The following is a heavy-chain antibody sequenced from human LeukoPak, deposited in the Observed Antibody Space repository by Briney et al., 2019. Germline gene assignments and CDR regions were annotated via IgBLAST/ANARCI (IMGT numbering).Heavy chain of an antibody. D-gene: IGHD2-15*01. CDR3: ARPYCSGGSCYVSGGAFDI. CDR1: GHSFTSYW. J-gene: IGHJ3*02. Sequence: GESLKISCKGSGHSFTSYWISWVRQMPGKGLEWMGIIYPGDSDTRYSPSFQGQVTISADKSISTAYLQWSSLKASDTAMYYCARPYCSGGSCYVSGGAFDIWGQGTMVTVSS. V-gene: IGHV5-51*01. CDR2: IYPGDSDT.